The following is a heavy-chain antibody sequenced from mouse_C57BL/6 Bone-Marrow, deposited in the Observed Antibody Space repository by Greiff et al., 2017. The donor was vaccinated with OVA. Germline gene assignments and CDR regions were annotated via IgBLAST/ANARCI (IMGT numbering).Heavy chain of an antibody. D-gene: IGHD1-1*01. V-gene: IGHV5-4*03. J-gene: IGHJ1*03. Sequence: EVKVVESGGGLVKPGGSLKLSCAASGFTFSSYAMSWVRQTPEKRLEWVATISDGGSYTYYPDNVKGRFTISRDNAKNNLYLQMSHLKSEDTAMYYCARGYYYGWYFDVWGTGTTVTVSS. CDR3: ARGYYYGWYFDV. CDR2: ISDGGSYT. CDR1: GFTFSSYA.